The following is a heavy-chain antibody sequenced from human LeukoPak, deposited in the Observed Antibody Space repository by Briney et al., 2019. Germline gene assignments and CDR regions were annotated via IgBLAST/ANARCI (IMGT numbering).Heavy chain of an antibody. CDR3: ARYASGYSYGYGNWFDP. CDR1: GGSISSYY. D-gene: IGHD5-18*01. Sequence: SETLSLTCTVSGGSISSYYWSWIRQPPGKGLEWIGYIYYSGSTNCNPSLKSRVTISVDTSKNQFSLKLSSVTAADTAVYYCARYASGYSYGYGNWFDPWGQGTLVTVSS. V-gene: IGHV4-59*01. CDR2: IYYSGST. J-gene: IGHJ5*02.